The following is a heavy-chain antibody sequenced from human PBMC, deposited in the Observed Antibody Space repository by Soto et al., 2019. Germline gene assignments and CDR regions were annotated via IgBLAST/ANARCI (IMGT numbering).Heavy chain of an antibody. J-gene: IGHJ4*02. CDR2: ISAYNGYP. V-gene: IGHV1-18*01. Sequence: QVRLEQSGAEVKKPGASVKVSCKASGYSFTSYGFTWVRQAPGQGLEWVGWISAYNGYPNYEQKLQGRVNMTTDTSTITAYMELRGLTSDDTAVYYCARDVARDRKYSASDSGLDYWGQGTLVTVSS. D-gene: IGHD5-12*01. CDR1: GYSFTSYG. CDR3: ARDVARDRKYSASDSGLDY.